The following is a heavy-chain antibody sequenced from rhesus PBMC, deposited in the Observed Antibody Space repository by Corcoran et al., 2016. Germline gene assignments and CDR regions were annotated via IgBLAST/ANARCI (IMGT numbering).Heavy chain of an antibody. CDR1: GYSISSGYY. V-gene: IGHV4-122*02. CDR2: STYSGST. J-gene: IGHJ5-2*02. D-gene: IGHD1-1-1*01. Sequence: QVQLQESGPGLVKPSATLSLTCAVSGYSISSGYYWSWIRQPPGKGLEWIGYSTYSGSTSYNPSLKSRVTISRDTSKNQFSLKLSSVTAADTTVYYCARDGIAGTNSLDVWGRGVLVTVSS. CDR3: ARDGIAGTNSLDV.